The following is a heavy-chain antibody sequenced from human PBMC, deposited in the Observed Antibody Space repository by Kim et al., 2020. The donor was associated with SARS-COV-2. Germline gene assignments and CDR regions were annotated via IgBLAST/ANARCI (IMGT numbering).Heavy chain of an antibody. D-gene: IGHD1-1*01. Sequence: ASVKVSCKASGYTFTSYGISWVRQAPGQGLEWMGWISAYNGNTNYAQKLQGRVTMTTDTSTSTAYMELRSLRSDDTAVYYCAKERSRGTGGGEGAFDYWGQGTLVTVSS. CDR2: ISAYNGNT. J-gene: IGHJ4*02. CDR1: GYTFTSYG. CDR3: AKERSRGTGGGEGAFDY. V-gene: IGHV1-18*01.